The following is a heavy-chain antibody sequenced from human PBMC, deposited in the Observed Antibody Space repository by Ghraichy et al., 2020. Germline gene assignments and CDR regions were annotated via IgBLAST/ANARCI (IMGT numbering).Heavy chain of an antibody. V-gene: IGHV4-59*01. D-gene: IGHD3-22*01. CDR2: IYYSGST. J-gene: IGHJ6*02. Sequence: SETLSLTCTVSGGSISSYYWSWIRQPPGKGLEWIGYIYYSGSTNYNPSLKSRVTISVDTSKNQFSLKLSSVTAADTAVYYCARDQRGYYYDSSGYVPGIYYYYGMDVWGQGTTVTVSS. CDR3: ARDQRGYYYDSSGYVPGIYYYYGMDV. CDR1: GGSISSYY.